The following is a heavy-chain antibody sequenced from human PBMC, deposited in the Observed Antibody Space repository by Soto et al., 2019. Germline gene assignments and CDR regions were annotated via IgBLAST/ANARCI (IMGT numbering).Heavy chain of an antibody. CDR2: IKSKANGGTT. CDR3: TAGWYFDI. CDR1: GFIFSNAW. V-gene: IGHV3-15*01. J-gene: IGHJ2*01. Sequence: EVPLVESGRGLVKPGESLRLSCAGSGFIFSNAWMSWVRQAPGKGLEWIGRIKSKANGGTTDYAAPVKGRSTVSRDDSKNMAYLQMNNLKVDDTAVYYCTAGWYFDIWGRGTLVTVSS.